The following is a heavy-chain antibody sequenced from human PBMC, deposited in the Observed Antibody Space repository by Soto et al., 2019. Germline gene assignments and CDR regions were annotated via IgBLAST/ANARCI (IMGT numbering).Heavy chain of an antibody. CDR3: ARQELPSSRGYYFDY. Sequence: SETLSLTCTVSGGSISSSSYYWGWIRQPPGKGLEWIGSIYYSGSTYYNPSLKSRVIISVDTSKNQFSLKLSSVTAADMAVYYCARQELPSSRGYYFDYWGQGTLVTVSS. J-gene: IGHJ4*02. D-gene: IGHD1-26*01. CDR2: IYYSGST. CDR1: GGSISSSSYY. V-gene: IGHV4-39*01.